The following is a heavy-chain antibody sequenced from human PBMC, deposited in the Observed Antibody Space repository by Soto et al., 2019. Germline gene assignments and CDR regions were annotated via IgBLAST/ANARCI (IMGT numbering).Heavy chain of an antibody. Sequence: EVQLVESGGGLVQPGESLRLSCSASGFTFSSYAMHWVRQAPGKGLEYVSAISSNGGSTYYADSVKGRFTISRDNSKNNVYLQMGSVRAEDTAVYYCVKVFVGDDILTGPANWGQGTLVPVSS. J-gene: IGHJ4*02. CDR2: ISSNGGST. CDR1: GFTFSSYA. V-gene: IGHV3-64D*08. CDR3: VKVFVGDDILTGPAN. D-gene: IGHD3-9*01.